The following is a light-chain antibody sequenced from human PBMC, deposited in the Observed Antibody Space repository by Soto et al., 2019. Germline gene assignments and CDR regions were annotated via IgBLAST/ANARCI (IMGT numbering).Light chain of an antibody. J-gene: IGLJ2*01. CDR3: HAWDSNTVV. Sequence: SYELTQPLSVSVALGRTARITCGGHNIGSKSVHWYQQRPGQAPVLIIYRDTNRPSGIPERFSGSNSGNTATLTLSRAQVGDEADYFCHAWDSNTVVFGGGTKLTVL. CDR2: RDT. V-gene: IGLV3-9*01. CDR1: NIGSKS.